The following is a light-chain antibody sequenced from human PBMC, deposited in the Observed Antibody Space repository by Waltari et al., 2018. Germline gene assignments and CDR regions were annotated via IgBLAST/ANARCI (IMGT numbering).Light chain of an antibody. Sequence: QSVLTQPPSLSEAPRQRVTISCSGSSSNIGHNAVNWYQQLPGKAPKLLIYYDDLLPSGVSDRFSGSKSGTSASLAISGLQSEDEADYYCAAWDDSLNGRVFGGGTKLTVL. V-gene: IGLV1-36*01. CDR1: SSNIGHNA. CDR3: AAWDDSLNGRV. J-gene: IGLJ3*02. CDR2: YDD.